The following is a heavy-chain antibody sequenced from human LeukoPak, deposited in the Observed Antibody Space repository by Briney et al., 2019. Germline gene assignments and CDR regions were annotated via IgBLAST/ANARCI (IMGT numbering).Heavy chain of an antibody. Sequence: PGGSLRLSCVASGFTFNSYAMSWIRQAPGKGLEWVSGIFGSGGSTHYADSVKGRFTISRDNSKNTVYLQMNSLRAEDTAVYYCAKTTTGYSSGRYPGWPVDYWGQGTLVTVFS. V-gene: IGHV3-23*01. D-gene: IGHD6-19*01. J-gene: IGHJ4*02. CDR3: AKTTTGYSSGRYPGWPVDY. CDR2: IFGSGGST. CDR1: GFTFNSYA.